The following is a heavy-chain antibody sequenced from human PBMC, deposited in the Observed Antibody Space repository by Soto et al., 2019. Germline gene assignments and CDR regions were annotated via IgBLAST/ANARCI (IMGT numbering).Heavy chain of an antibody. V-gene: IGHV3-30-3*01. J-gene: IGHJ4*02. CDR3: ARETYYYDSSGYYGEPDY. CDR2: ISYDGSNK. CDR1: GFTFSSYA. D-gene: IGHD3-22*01. Sequence: GGSLRLSCAASGFTFSSYAMHWVRQAPGKGLEWVAVISYDGSNKYYADSVKGRFTISRDNSKNTLYLQMNSLRAEDTAVYYCARETYYYDSSGYYGEPDYWGQGTLVTVSS.